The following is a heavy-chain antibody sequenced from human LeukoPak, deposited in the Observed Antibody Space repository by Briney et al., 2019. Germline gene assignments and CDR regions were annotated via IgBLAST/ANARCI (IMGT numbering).Heavy chain of an antibody. CDR1: GGSIRSYY. V-gene: IGHV4-59*01. CDR3: ARTYYYGSGSYYKLLDAFDI. Sequence: KPSETLSLTCTVSGGSIRSYYWSWIRQPPGKGLEWIGYIYYSGSTNYNPSLKSRATISVDTSKNQFSLKMSSVTAADTAVYYCARTYYYGSGSYYKLLDAFDIWGQGTMVTVSS. J-gene: IGHJ3*02. CDR2: IYYSGST. D-gene: IGHD3-10*01.